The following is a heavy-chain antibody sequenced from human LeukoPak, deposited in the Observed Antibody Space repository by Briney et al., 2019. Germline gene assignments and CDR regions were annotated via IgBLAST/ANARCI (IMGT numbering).Heavy chain of an antibody. J-gene: IGHJ3*02. D-gene: IGHD1-26*01. V-gene: IGHV4-59*01. CDR1: GGSISSYY. CDR2: IYYSGST. Sequence: SETLSLTCTVSGGSISSYYWSWIRQPPGKGLEWIGYIYYSGSTNYNPSLKSRVTISVDTSKNQFSLKLSSVTAAYTAVYYCARVLDTGSYSYAFDIWGQGTMVTVSS. CDR3: ARVLDTGSYSYAFDI.